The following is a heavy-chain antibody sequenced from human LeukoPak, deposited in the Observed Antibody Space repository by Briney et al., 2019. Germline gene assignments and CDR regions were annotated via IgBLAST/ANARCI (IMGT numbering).Heavy chain of an antibody. CDR2: IIPIFGTA. Sequence: GASVKVSCKASGGTFSSYAISWVRQAPGQGLEWMGGIIPIFGTANYAQKFQGRVTITADESTSTAYMELSSLRSEDTAVYYCARGKTLNYYYGSGSYYNGFDYWGQGTLVTVSS. CDR1: GGTFSSYA. V-gene: IGHV1-69*13. D-gene: IGHD3-10*01. CDR3: ARGKTLNYYYGSGSYYNGFDY. J-gene: IGHJ4*02.